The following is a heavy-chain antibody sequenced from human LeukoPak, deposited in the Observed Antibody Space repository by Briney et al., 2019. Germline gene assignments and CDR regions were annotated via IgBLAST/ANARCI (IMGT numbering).Heavy chain of an antibody. Sequence: ASVKVSCKASGYTFTSYDINWVRQATGQGLEWMGWMNPNSGNTGYAQKFQGRVTMTRSTSISTAYMELSSLRSEDTAVYYCARSSDESMIDADAFDIWGQGTMVTVSS. CDR1: GYTFTSYD. D-gene: IGHD3-22*01. CDR2: MNPNSGNT. J-gene: IGHJ3*02. CDR3: ARSSDESMIDADAFDI. V-gene: IGHV1-8*01.